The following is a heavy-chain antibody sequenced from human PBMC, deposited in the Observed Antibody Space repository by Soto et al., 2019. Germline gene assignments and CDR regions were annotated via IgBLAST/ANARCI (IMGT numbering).Heavy chain of an antibody. CDR3: ARGVVGASTGFQH. CDR1: GGSVSSFH. D-gene: IGHD1-26*01. CDR2: ISNSGST. Sequence: SETLSLTCTVSGGSVSSFHWSWIRQPPGKGLEWIGFISNSGSTNYNPSLKSRVTISLDTSKNQFSLKLSSVSAADTAVYYCARGVVGASTGFQHWGQGTLVTVSS. V-gene: IGHV4-59*02. J-gene: IGHJ1*01.